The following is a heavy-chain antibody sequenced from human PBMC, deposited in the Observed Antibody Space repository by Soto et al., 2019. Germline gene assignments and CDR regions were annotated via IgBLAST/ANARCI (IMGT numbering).Heavy chain of an antibody. CDR1: GYTFTSYG. CDR2: ISAYNGNT. V-gene: IGHV1-18*04. D-gene: IGHD3-3*02. CDR3: ARVTGGPESSIFRYYGMDV. J-gene: IGHJ6*02. Sequence: ASVKVSCKASGYTFTSYGISWVGQAPGQGREWMGWISAYNGNTNYAQKLQGRVTMTTDTSTSTAYMELRSLRSDDTAVYYCARVTGGPESSIFRYYGMDVWGQGTTCTGSS.